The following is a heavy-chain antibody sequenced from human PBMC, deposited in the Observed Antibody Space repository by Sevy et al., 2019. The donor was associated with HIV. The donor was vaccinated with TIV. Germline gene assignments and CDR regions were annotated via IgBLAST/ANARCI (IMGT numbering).Heavy chain of an antibody. Sequence: GGSLRLSCAASGFTFSSYWMSWVRQAPGKWLEWVANIKQDGSEKYYVDSVKGRFTISRDNAKNSLYLQMNSLRAEDTAVYYCARDRVYYYGSGSYTYYFDYWGQGTLVTVSS. CDR3: ARDRVYYYGSGSYTYYFDY. V-gene: IGHV3-7*01. CDR1: GFTFSSYW. J-gene: IGHJ4*02. CDR2: IKQDGSEK. D-gene: IGHD3-10*01.